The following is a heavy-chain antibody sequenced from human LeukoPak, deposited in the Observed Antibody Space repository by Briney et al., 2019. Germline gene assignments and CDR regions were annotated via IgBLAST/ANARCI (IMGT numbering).Heavy chain of an antibody. J-gene: IGHJ4*02. CDR2: IYPGDSDT. V-gene: IGHV5-51*01. CDR3: ASQPLYYGSY. CDR1: GSSFTSYW. D-gene: IGHD3-10*01. Sequence: GESLKISCKGSGSSFTSYWIGWVRQMPGKGLEWMGIIYPGDSDTSYSPSFQGQVTISADKSISTAYLQWSSLKASDTAMYYCASQPLYYGSYWGQGTLVTASS.